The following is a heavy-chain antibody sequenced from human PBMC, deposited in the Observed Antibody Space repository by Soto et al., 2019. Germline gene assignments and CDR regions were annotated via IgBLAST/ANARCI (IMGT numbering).Heavy chain of an antibody. Sequence: SCKASGYTFTSCGISWVRQAPGQGLEWMGWISAYNGNTNYAQKLQGRVTMTTDTSTSTAYMELRSLRSDDTAVYYCARMDVLRILEWLLPNNWFDPWGQGTLVTVSS. CDR1: GYTFTSCG. CDR2: ISAYNGNT. J-gene: IGHJ5*02. CDR3: ARMDVLRILEWLLPNNWFDP. V-gene: IGHV1-18*01. D-gene: IGHD3-3*01.